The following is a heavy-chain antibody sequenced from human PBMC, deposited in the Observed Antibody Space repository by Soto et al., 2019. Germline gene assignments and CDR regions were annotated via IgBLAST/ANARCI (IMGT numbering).Heavy chain of an antibody. V-gene: IGHV1-58*01. CDR1: GFTFTSSA. CDR3: AADPVGASRWGY. Sequence: SVKVSCKASGFTFTSSAVQWVRQTRGQRLEWIGWIVVGSGNTNYAQKFQERVTITRDMSTSTAYMELSSLRSEDTAVYYCAADPVGASRWGYWGQGTLVTVSS. J-gene: IGHJ4*02. CDR2: IVVGSGNT. D-gene: IGHD1-26*01.